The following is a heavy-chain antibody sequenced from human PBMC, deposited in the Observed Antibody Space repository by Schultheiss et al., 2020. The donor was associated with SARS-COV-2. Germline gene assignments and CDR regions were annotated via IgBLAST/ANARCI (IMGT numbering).Heavy chain of an antibody. J-gene: IGHJ3*02. CDR1: GFTFSSYA. D-gene: IGHD4-11*01. CDR2: ISSTGGRT. Sequence: GGSLRLSCAASGFTFSSYAMSWVRQPPGKGPEWVSVISSTGGRTFYADSVKGRFAISRDNSKNALYLQMSGLRAEDTAVYYCAREETVTTNDAFDIWGQGTMVTVSS. V-gene: IGHV3-23*01. CDR3: AREETVTTNDAFDI.